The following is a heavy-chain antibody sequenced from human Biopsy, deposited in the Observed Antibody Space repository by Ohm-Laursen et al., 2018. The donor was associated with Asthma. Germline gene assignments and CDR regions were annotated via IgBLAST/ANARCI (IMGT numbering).Heavy chain of an antibody. CDR1: GFTFSSYG. V-gene: IGHV3-33*01. J-gene: IGHJ4*02. D-gene: IGHD2-2*01. CDR2: IWNSGNQK. CDR3: ARVRFCSSTNCFNSFDS. Sequence: SLRLSCAASGFTFSSYGMNWVRQAPGKGLEWVALIWNSGNQKFYADSVKGRFTISRDNSKNTVYLQMNSLSAEDTAVYFCARVRFCSSTNCFNSFDSWGQGTLVTVSS.